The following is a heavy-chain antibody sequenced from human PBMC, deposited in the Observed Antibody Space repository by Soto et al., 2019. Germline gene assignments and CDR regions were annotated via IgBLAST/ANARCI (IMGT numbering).Heavy chain of an antibody. D-gene: IGHD3-22*01. Sequence: SVKVSCKASGGPFISYAIIWVRQSPGQGLEWMGGIIPIFGTANYAQKFQGRVTITADESTSTAYMELSSLRSEDTAVYYCARRTPGGSGYVEFQQCGQRTLVTVSS. V-gene: IGHV1-69*01. CDR1: GGPFISYA. CDR3: ARRTPGGSGYVEFQQ. CDR2: IIPIFGTA. J-gene: IGHJ1*01.